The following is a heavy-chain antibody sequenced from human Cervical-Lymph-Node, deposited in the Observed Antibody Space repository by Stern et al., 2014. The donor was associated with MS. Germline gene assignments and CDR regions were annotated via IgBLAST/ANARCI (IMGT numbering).Heavy chain of an antibody. CDR2: ISGNSGSK. J-gene: IGHJ4*02. D-gene: IGHD3-22*01. CDR3: ANDLDSSGYYYAIDY. Sequence: EVQLVESGGGLVQPGRSLRLSCAASGFKFDDYAMHWVRQAPGKGLEWVSGISGNSGSKDYADSVKGRFIISRDNAKKSLYFQMNSLRAEDTALYYCANDLDSSGYYYAIDYWGQGTLVTVSS. CDR1: GFKFDDYA. V-gene: IGHV3-9*01.